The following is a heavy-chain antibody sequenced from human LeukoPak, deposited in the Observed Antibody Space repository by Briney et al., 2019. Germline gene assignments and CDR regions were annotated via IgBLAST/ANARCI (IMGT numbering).Heavy chain of an antibody. CDR3: AKASWVSTADAVL. D-gene: IGHD3-16*01. CDR2: LRGDGET. CDR1: GFIFSNYA. J-gene: IGHJ1*01. Sequence: GGSLRLSRAASGFIFSNYAMSWVRQAPAGGLEWGSSLRGDGETFYADSVKGRFTLSRDESRNTVYLHLNNLRVEVTAVYYCAKASWVSTADAVLWGQGTLVTVSS. V-gene: IGHV3-23*01.